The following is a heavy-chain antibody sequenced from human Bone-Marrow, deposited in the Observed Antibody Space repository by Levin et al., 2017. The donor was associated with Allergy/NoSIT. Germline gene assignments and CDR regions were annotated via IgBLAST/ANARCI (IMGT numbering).Heavy chain of an antibody. CDR3: VGGAPMTY. CDR2: INGDGSST. Sequence: QAGGSLRLSCVASGFSFSTSWMYWLRQSSGKGLVWVSRINGDGSSTANADYVEGRFTISRDNAKNTLYLQMTSLRAEDTGVYYCVGGAPMTYWGQGTLVTVSS. V-gene: IGHV3-74*03. CDR1: GFSFSTSW. J-gene: IGHJ4*02. D-gene: IGHD3-16*01.